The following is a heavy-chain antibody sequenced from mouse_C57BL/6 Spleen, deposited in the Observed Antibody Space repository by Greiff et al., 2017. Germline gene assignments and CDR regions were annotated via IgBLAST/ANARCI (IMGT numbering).Heavy chain of an antibody. CDR2: ISGGGGNT. CDR3: AIYDGSFFAY. Sequence: EVKVVESGGGLVKPGGSLKLSCAASGFTFSSYTMSWVRQTPEKRLEWVATISGGGGNTYYPDSVKGRFTISRDNAKNTLYLQMSSLRSEDTALYYCAIYDGSFFAYWGQGTLVTVSA. V-gene: IGHV5-9*01. D-gene: IGHD2-3*01. CDR1: GFTFSSYT. J-gene: IGHJ3*01.